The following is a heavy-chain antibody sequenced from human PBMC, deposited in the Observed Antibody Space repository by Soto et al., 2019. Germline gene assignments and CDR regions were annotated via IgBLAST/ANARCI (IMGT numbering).Heavy chain of an antibody. CDR1: GFTFSSYA. J-gene: IGHJ1*01. V-gene: IGHV3-23*01. D-gene: IGHD4-17*01. Sequence: PGGSLRLSCAASGFTFSSYAMSWVRQASGKGLEWVSAISGSGGSTYYADSVKGRFTISRDNSKNTLYLQMNSLRAEDTAVYYCAKDLYGDYVAEYFQHWGQGTLVTVSS. CDR2: ISGSGGST. CDR3: AKDLYGDYVAEYFQH.